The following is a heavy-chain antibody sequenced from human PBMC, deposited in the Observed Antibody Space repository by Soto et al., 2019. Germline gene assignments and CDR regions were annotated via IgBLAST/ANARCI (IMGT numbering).Heavy chain of an antibody. CDR2: INHSGSS. Sequence: SETLSLTCTVSGGSFRGYYWGWVRQPPGKGLEWVGEINHSGSSNYHPSLKSRVTISVATSKNQFSLTVNSVTPADTAVYYCARGEITLLGGMDVWGQGTTVTVSS. J-gene: IGHJ6*02. CDR3: ARGEITLLGGMDV. D-gene: IGHD2-15*01. CDR1: GGSFRGYY. V-gene: IGHV4-34*01.